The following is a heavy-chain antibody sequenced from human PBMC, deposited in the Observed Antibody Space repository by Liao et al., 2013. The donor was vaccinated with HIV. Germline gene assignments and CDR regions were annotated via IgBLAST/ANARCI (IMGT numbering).Heavy chain of an antibody. J-gene: IGHJ4*02. CDR2: VYYSGSA. CDR1: GDSVSSDDYY. D-gene: IGHD5-18*01. CDR3: ARGSGYSYGHYYDH. V-gene: IGHV4-61*08. Sequence: QVQLQESGPGLVKPSQTLSLTCTVSGDSVSSDDYYWSWIRQSPGKGLEWIGYVYYSGSASYNPSLQGRVTISVDTSKRQFSLKLNSVTAADTAVYYCARGSGYSYGHYYDHWGQGTLVSVSS.